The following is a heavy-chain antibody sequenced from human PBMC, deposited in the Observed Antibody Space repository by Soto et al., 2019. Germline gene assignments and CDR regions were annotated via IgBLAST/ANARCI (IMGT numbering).Heavy chain of an antibody. CDR1: GFPFSSYA. Sequence: GGSLRLSCSASGFPFSSYAMHWVRQAPGKGLEWAAAISYDGSNKYYADSVKGRFTISRDISKNTLYLQMNSLRPEDTAVYYCAREEGYQTYYSYGLDVWCQGTTVTVSS. CDR2: ISYDGSNK. V-gene: IGHV3-30-3*01. J-gene: IGHJ6*02. CDR3: AREEGYQTYYSYGLDV. D-gene: IGHD2-2*01.